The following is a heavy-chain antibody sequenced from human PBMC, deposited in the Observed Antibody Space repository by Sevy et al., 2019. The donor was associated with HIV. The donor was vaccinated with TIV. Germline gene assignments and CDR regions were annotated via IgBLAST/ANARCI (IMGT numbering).Heavy chain of an antibody. D-gene: IGHD4-17*01. CDR2: INSDGSST. CDR1: GFTFSSYW. CDR3: ARVQYGDYGYYYYGMDV. V-gene: IGHV3-74*01. Sequence: GGSLRLSCAASGFTFSSYWMHWVRQAPGKGLVWVSRINSDGSSTSYADSVKGRFTISRDNAKNTLYLQMNSLRAEDTAVYYCARVQYGDYGYYYYGMDVWRQGTTVTVSS. J-gene: IGHJ6*02.